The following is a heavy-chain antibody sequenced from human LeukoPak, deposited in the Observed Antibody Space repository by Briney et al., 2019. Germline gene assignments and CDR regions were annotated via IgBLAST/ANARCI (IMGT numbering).Heavy chain of an antibody. D-gene: IGHD3-3*01. CDR2: IRYDGSNK. V-gene: IGHV3-30*02. CDR3: AKDQPFWSGSDY. Sequence: GGSLRLSCAASGFTFSVYGIHWVRQAPGKGLEGVAFIRYDGSNKYYADSVKGRFTISRDNSKNTLYLQMNSLRAEDTAVYYCAKDQPFWSGSDYWGQGTLVTVSS. J-gene: IGHJ4*02. CDR1: GFTFSVYG.